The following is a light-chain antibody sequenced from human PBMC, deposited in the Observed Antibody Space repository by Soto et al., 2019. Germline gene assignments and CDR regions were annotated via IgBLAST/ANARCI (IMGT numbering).Light chain of an antibody. J-gene: IGKJ1*01. Sequence: EIVMTQSPPTLSVSPGERATLSCRASQSLYSNLAWYQQKRGQGPRLLIYGASTRATGIPARFSGSGSGTEFPLTISGLQSEDFAVYYCQQYSDWPPAFGQGTKVEIQ. CDR3: QQYSDWPPA. V-gene: IGKV3-15*01. CDR2: GAS. CDR1: QSLYSN.